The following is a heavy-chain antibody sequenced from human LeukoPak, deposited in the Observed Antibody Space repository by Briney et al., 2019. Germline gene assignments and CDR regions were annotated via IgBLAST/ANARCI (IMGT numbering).Heavy chain of an antibody. V-gene: IGHV3-21*01. Sequence: GGSLRLSCAASGFTFSSYSVNWVRQAPAKGLEWVSSISSSSRYIYYADSVKGRFTISRDNAKNSLYLQMNSLRAEDTAVYYCARDRGDGYKVYFQHWGQGTLVTVSS. CDR1: GFTFSSYS. J-gene: IGHJ1*01. CDR2: ISSSSRYI. CDR3: ARDRGDGYKVYFQH. D-gene: IGHD5-24*01.